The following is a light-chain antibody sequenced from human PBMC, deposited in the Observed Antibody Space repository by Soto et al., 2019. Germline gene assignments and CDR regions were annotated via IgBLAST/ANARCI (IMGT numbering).Light chain of an antibody. J-gene: IGLJ1*01. CDR2: EVS. Sequence: QSALTQPAPVSGSPGQSITISCSGTSSDVGNYNYVSWYQQQSGKAPKLIIHEVSNRPSGVSNRFSGSKSGNTASLTISGLQAEDEADYYCDSYTSSRAYVFGSGTKVTVL. V-gene: IGLV2-14*01. CDR1: SSDVGNYNY. CDR3: DSYTSSRAYV.